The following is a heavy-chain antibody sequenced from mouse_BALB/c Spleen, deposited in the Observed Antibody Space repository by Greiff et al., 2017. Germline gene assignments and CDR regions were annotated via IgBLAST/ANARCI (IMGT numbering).Heavy chain of an antibody. CDR2: IDPANGNT. V-gene: IGHV14-3*02. CDR3: ARDYDYHYFDY. J-gene: IGHJ2*01. CDR1: GFNIKDTY. D-gene: IGHD2-4*01. Sequence: EVKLQESGAELVKPGASVKLSCTASGFNIKDTYMHWVKQRPEQGLEWIGRIDPANGNTKYDPKFQGKATITADTSSNTAYLQLSSLTSEDTAVYYCARDYDYHYFDYWGQGTTLTVSS.